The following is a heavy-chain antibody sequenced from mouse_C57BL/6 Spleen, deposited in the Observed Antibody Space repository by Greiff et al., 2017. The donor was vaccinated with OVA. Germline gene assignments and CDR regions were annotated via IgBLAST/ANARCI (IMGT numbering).Heavy chain of an antibody. Sequence: EVQLKQSGPELVKPGASVKISCKASGYSFTGYYMNWVKQSPEKSLEWIGEINPSTGGTTYNQKFKAKATLTVDKSSSTAYMQLKSLTSEDSAVYYCARGRDSFYAMDYWGQGTSVTVSS. CDR1: GYSFTGYY. J-gene: IGHJ4*01. V-gene: IGHV1-42*01. CDR3: ARGRDSFYAMDY. CDR2: INPSTGGT.